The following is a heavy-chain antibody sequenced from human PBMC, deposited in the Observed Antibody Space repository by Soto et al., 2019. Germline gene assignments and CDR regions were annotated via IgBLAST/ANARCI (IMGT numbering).Heavy chain of an antibody. J-gene: IGHJ4*02. CDR3: AKAIHYYDSSGYSFFDY. CDR2: ISYDGSNK. Sequence: QLGGPLRLSCAASGFTFSSYGMHWVRQAPGKGLEWVAVISYDGSNKYYADSVKGRFTISRDNSKNTLYLQMNSLRAEDTAVYYCAKAIHYYDSSGYSFFDYWGQGTLVTVSS. CDR1: GFTFSSYG. D-gene: IGHD3-22*01. V-gene: IGHV3-30*18.